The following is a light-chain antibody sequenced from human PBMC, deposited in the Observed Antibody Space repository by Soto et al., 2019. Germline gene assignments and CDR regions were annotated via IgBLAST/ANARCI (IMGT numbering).Light chain of an antibody. CDR3: QQYNSYSRT. Sequence: DIQMTHSPSTLSASVGDRVTITCRASQSISSWLAWYQQKPGKAPKLLIYYASSLESGVPSSFSGSGSGTEFTLTISRLQPDDFATYHCQQYNSYSRTFGQGTKVEIK. CDR2: YAS. J-gene: IGKJ1*01. CDR1: QSISSW. V-gene: IGKV1-5*01.